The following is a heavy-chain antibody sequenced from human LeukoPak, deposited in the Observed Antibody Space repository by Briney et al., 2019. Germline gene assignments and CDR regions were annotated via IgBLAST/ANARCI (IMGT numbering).Heavy chain of an antibody. V-gene: IGHV1-69*13. CDR1: GGTFSSYA. D-gene: IGHD5-18*01. CDR3: AREDGYSYGYSSYFDC. CDR2: NIPIFGTA. Sequence: ASVKVSCKASGGTFSSYAISWVRQAPGQGLEWMGGNIPIFGTANYAQKFQGRVTITADESTSTAYMELSSLRSEDTAVYYCAREDGYSYGYSSYFDCWGQGTLVTVSS. J-gene: IGHJ4*02.